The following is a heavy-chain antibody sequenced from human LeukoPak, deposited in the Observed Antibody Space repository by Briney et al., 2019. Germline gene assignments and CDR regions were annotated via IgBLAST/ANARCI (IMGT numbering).Heavy chain of an antibody. CDR2: INWNGGST. V-gene: IGHV3-20*04. J-gene: IGHJ4*02. CDR1: GFTFDDYG. CDR3: ARDFNSGGYSGPFDY. Sequence: GGSLRLSCAASGFTFDDYGMSWVRQAPGKGLEWVSGINWNGGSTGYADSVKGRFTISRDNAKNSLYLQMNSLRAEDTALYYCARDFNSGGYSGPFDYWGQGTLVTVSP. D-gene: IGHD1-26*01.